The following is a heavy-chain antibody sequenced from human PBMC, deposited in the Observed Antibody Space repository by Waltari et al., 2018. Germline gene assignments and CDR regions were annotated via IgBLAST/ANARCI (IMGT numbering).Heavy chain of an antibody. Sequence: EVQLVESGGGLVQPGGSLRVSCAASAFTFSSSWMTWVRQAPGKGLEWVANIKQDGTEKLYVDSVRGRFTISRDNAKKSLYLQMNTLRAEDTAVYYCVRGRGMDVWGQGTTVTVSS. V-gene: IGHV3-7*01. CDR2: IKQDGTEK. CDR1: AFTFSSSW. J-gene: IGHJ6*02. CDR3: VRGRGMDV.